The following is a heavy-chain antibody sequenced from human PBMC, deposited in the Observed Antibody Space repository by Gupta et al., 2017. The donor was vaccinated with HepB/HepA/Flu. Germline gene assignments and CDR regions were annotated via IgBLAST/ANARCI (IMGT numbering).Heavy chain of an antibody. CDR3: ARAPYADYGLDV. Sequence: QVQLHESGPGLVKPSETLSLTCTVSGGSMSGYYWTWMRQPPGKELGLFGYMYYPGSTNYNPSLKSRVAVFVEPSKNQFSLRLSSVTAADPAVYFCARAPYADYGLDVWGEGTTVTVSS. CDR1: GGSMSGYY. D-gene: IGHD2-2*01. CDR2: MYYPGST. V-gene: IGHV4-59*01. J-gene: IGHJ6*04.